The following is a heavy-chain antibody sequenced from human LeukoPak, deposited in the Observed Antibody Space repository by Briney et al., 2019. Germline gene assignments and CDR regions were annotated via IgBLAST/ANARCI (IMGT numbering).Heavy chain of an antibody. CDR2: IYYSGNT. CDR1: GGSISSYY. D-gene: IGHD2-15*01. Sequence: PSETLSLTCTVSGGSISSYYWSWIRQPPGEGLEWIGYIYYSGNTNCNPSLESRVTISVDTSKNQFSLKLSSVTAADTAVYYCARHYCSGDNCYYFDYWGQGALVTVSS. V-gene: IGHV4-59*01. J-gene: IGHJ4*02. CDR3: ARHYCSGDNCYYFDY.